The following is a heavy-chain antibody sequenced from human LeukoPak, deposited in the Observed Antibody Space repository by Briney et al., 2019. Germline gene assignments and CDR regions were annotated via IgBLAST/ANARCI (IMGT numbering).Heavy chain of an antibody. Sequence: GGSLRLSCAASGFTFSSYERNWVRQAPGKGLEWVSDISSSGSTIYYADSVNGRFTISRDNAKNSLSLQMNSLRAEDTAVYYCARSPAGANYYLDVWGKGTTVTISS. J-gene: IGHJ6*03. D-gene: IGHD1-14*01. CDR3: ARSPAGANYYLDV. CDR1: GFTFSSYE. CDR2: ISSSGSTI. V-gene: IGHV3-48*03.